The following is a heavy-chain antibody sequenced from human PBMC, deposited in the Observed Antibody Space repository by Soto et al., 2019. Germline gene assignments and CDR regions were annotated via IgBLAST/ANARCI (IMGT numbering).Heavy chain of an antibody. D-gene: IGHD5-12*01. V-gene: IGHV3-30*18. CDR1: GFTFSSYG. CDR2: ISYDGSNK. CDR3: AKDCWDGYNSYYYYYGMDV. J-gene: IGHJ6*02. Sequence: VQLVESGGGVVQPGRSLRLSCAASGFTFSSYGMHWVRQAPGKGLEWVAVISYDGSNKYYADSVKGRFTISRDNSKNTLYLQMNSLRAEDTAVYYCAKDCWDGYNSYYYYYGMDVWGQGTTVTVSS.